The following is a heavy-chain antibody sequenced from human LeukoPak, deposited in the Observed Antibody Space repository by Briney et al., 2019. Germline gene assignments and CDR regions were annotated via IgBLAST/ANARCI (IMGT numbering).Heavy chain of an antibody. CDR2: ITGDSSSI. CDR3: AKVSPTGRAFDC. Sequence: PGGSLRLSCAASGFTFGSSEINWMRQPPGRGPQWVSSITGDSSSIHYADSVKGRFSISRDNSKNTVYLQMNSLRAEDTAVYYCAKVSPTGRAFDCWGQGTLVTVSS. J-gene: IGHJ4*02. D-gene: IGHD1-1*01. V-gene: IGHV3-48*03. CDR1: GFTFGSSE.